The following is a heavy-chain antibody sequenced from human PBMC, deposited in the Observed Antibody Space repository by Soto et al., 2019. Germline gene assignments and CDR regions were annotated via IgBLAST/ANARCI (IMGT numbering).Heavy chain of an antibody. CDR1: GFTFSSYG. D-gene: IGHD3-22*01. CDR3: AKDYYYYDSSGSPWGYYFDY. V-gene: IGHV3-30*18. Sequence: GGSLRLSCAASGFTFSSYGMHWVRQAPGKGLEWVAVISYDGSNKYYADSVKGRFTISRDNSKNTLYLQMNSLRAEDTAVYYCAKDYYYYDSSGSPWGYYFDYWGQGTLVTVSS. J-gene: IGHJ4*02. CDR2: ISYDGSNK.